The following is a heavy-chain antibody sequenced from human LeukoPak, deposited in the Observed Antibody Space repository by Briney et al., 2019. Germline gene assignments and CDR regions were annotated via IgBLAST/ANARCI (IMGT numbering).Heavy chain of an antibody. V-gene: IGHV4-59*11. J-gene: IGHJ6*03. D-gene: IGHD3-3*01. CDR1: GVSINGHY. CDR2: IYGSESA. CDR3: ARVLQNYYHLDV. Sequence: SETLSLTCTVSGVSINGHYWSWIRQPPGKGLEWIGFIYGSESANYKSSLESRVTMTLDTSKNQFSLKLNSVTAADTAVYYCARVLQNYYHLDVWGEGTTVTVSS.